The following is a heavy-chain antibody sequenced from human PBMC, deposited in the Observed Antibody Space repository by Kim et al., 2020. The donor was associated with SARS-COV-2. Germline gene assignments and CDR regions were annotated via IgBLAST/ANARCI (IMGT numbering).Heavy chain of an antibody. CDR2: TYYRSKWSS. Sequence: SQTLSLTCVISGDSLSSNTVAWSWIRQSPSSGLEWLGRTYYRSKWSSDYAVSVKSRIIINADPSKNQFSLHLNSVTPDDTATYYCVRYSGWHYFDYWGQGTLVIVSS. CDR1: GDSLSSNTVA. D-gene: IGHD6-19*01. J-gene: IGHJ4*02. CDR3: VRYSGWHYFDY. V-gene: IGHV6-1*01.